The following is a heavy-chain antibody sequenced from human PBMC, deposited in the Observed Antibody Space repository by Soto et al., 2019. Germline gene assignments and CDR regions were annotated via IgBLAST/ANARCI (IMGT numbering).Heavy chain of an antibody. D-gene: IGHD3-10*01. CDR2: IWYDGSNK. CDR3: ARAMVRGIPRGMDV. J-gene: IGHJ6*02. V-gene: IGHV3-33*01. CDR1: VFTFSSYG. Sequence: WWSLRLSCGASVFTFSSYGMHWFRQAPGKGLEWVAVIWYDGSNKYYADSVKGRFTISRDNSKNTLYLQMNSLRAEDTAVYYCARAMVRGIPRGMDVWGQGTTVTVSS.